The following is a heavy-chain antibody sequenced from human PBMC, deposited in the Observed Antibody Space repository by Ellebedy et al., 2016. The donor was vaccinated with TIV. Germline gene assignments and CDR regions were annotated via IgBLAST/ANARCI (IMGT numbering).Heavy chain of an antibody. D-gene: IGHD1-26*01. CDR2: ISSSSRFI. CDR1: GFSFSNYT. V-gene: IGHV3-21*05. J-gene: IGHJ4*02. Sequence: GESLKISXAASGFSFSNYTMNWVRQAPGKGLERISYISSSSRFIYYADSVKGRFTISRDNAKNSLYLQMTTLRADDTAVYYCAREGRGTYLNWGQGTLVTVSS. CDR3: AREGRGTYLN.